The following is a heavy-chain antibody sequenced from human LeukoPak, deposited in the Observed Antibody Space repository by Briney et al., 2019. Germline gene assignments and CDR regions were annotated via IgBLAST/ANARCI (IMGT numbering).Heavy chain of an antibody. J-gene: IGHJ4*02. D-gene: IGHD5-24*01. CDR3: AREEDGWTHDY. Sequence: GATVKVSCKASGYTFTSYGIGWVRQAPGQGLEWMGWISAYNGNTNYAQKLQGRVTMTTDTSTSTAYMELRSLRSDDTAVYYCAREEDGWTHDYWGQGTLVTVSS. V-gene: IGHV1-18*01. CDR2: ISAYNGNT. CDR1: GYTFTSYG.